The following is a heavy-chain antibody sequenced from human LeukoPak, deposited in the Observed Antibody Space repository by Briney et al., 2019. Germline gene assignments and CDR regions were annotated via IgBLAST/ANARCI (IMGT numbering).Heavy chain of an antibody. J-gene: IGHJ6*03. CDR3: ARGSGGYSGYDTYYYYMDV. Sequence: SETLSLTCTVSGGSISSYDWSWIRQPAGKGLEWIGRIYTSGSTNYNPSLKSRVTMSVDTSKNQFSLKLSSVTAADTAVYYCARGSGGYSGYDTYYYYMDVWGKGTTVTVSS. D-gene: IGHD5-12*01. CDR2: IYTSGST. CDR1: GGSISSYD. V-gene: IGHV4-4*07.